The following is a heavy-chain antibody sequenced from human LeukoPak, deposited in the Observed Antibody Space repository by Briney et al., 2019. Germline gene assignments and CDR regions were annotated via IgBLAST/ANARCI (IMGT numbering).Heavy chain of an antibody. J-gene: IGHJ3*02. CDR2: IIPIFGTA. CDR3: ARASIVVVPAKPIGAFDI. Sequence: SVKVSCKASGCTFSSYAISWVRQAPGQGLEWMGGIIPIFGTANYAQKFQGRVTITGDESTSTAYMELSSLRSEDTAVEYCARASIVVVPAKPIGAFDIWGQGTMVTVSS. CDR1: GCTFSSYA. V-gene: IGHV1-69*13. D-gene: IGHD2-2*01.